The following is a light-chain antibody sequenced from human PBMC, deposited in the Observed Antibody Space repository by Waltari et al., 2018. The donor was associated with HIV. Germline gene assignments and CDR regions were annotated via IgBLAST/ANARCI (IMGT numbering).Light chain of an antibody. Sequence: SPGQSITISCTGTSSDVGGYNYVSWYQQHPGKAPKLMIYDVSNRPSGVSNRFSGSKSGNTASLTISGLQAEDEADYYCSSYTSSSTLLFGGGTKLTVL. V-gene: IGLV2-14*04. J-gene: IGLJ2*01. CDR2: DVS. CDR3: SSYTSSSTLL. CDR1: SSDVGGYNY.